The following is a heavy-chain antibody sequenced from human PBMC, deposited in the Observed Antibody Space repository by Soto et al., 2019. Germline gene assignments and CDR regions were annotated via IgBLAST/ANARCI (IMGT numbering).Heavy chain of an antibody. CDR1: GASLSDNY. V-gene: IGHV4-34*01. CDR3: ARDHYYDSSGHYPRAGFDP. Sequence: SETLSLTCAVYGASLSDNYCNWLRQPPGKGLEWIGEINHSGNTNYNPSLRSRVTISVDTSKNQFSLKLSSVTAADTAVYYCARDHYYDSSGHYPRAGFDPWGQGTLVTVSS. J-gene: IGHJ5*02. CDR2: INHSGNT. D-gene: IGHD3-22*01.